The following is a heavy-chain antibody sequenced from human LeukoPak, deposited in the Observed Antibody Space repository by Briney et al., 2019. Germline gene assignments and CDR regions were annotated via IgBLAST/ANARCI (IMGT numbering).Heavy chain of an antibody. D-gene: IGHD1-26*01. CDR2: ISYDGSNK. Sequence: GRSLRLFCAASGFTFSSYGMHWVRQAPGKGLEWVAVISYDGSNKYYADSVKGRFTISRDNSKNTLYLQMNSLRAEDTAVYYCAQVGATLPFDYWGQGTLVTVSS. V-gene: IGHV3-30*18. CDR1: GFTFSSYG. J-gene: IGHJ4*02. CDR3: AQVGATLPFDY.